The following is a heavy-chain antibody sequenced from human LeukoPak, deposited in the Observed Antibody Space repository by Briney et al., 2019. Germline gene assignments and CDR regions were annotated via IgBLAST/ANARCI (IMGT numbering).Heavy chain of an antibody. CDR3: ARLKYHYDSSGGYFFDY. J-gene: IGHJ4*02. Sequence: PSETLSLTCTVSSDSISSHYWGWFRQPAGKGLEWIGRIYTNGRTNCNPSLRSRLTMSVDTSKNLFSLKLTSVTAADTAVYYCARLKYHYDSSGGYFFDYWGQGTLVTVSS. D-gene: IGHD3-22*01. CDR2: IYTNGRT. V-gene: IGHV4-4*07. CDR1: SDSISSHY.